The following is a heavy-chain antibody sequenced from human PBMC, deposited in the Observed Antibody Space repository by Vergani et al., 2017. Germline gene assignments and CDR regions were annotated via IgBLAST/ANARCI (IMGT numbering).Heavy chain of an antibody. D-gene: IGHD6-13*01. V-gene: IGHV1-18*01. CDR1: GYTFTSYG. CDR2: ISAYKGNT. CDR3: ARERGRLSWYSSSWYDAFDI. J-gene: IGHJ3*02. Sequence: QVQLVQSGAEVKKPGASVKVSCKASGYTFTSYGISWVRQAPGQGLEWMGWISAYKGNTNYAQKLQGRVTMTTDTATSTAYMELRSLRSDDTAVYYCARERGRLSWYSSSWYDAFDIWGQGTMVTVSS.